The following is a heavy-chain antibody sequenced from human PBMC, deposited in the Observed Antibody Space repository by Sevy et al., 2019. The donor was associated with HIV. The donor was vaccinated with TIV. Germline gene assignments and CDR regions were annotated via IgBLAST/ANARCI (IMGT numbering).Heavy chain of an antibody. V-gene: IGHV3-23*01. CDR3: AKGYGSGSPPDY. CDR2: ISGSGGST. D-gene: IGHD3-10*01. Sequence: GGSLILSCAASGFIFNSYAMSWVRQGPGKGLEWVSTISGSGGSTYYPDSMKGRFTISRDNFKNTLYLEINSLTADDTAVYYCAKGYGSGSPPDYWGQGTLVTVSS. J-gene: IGHJ4*02. CDR1: GFIFNSYA.